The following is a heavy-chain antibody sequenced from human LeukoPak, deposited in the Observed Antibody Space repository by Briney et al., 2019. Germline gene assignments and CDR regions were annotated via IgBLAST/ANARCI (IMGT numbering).Heavy chain of an antibody. Sequence: PGGSLRLSCAASGFTFSGYGMSWVRQAPGKELEWVSGISGSGITTWYADSVKGRLTISRDNSKNTLYLQMNSLRVEDTAVYYCAKMSAPASFESRGQGTLVTVSS. CDR1: GFTFSGYG. CDR3: AKMSAPASFES. J-gene: IGHJ4*02. D-gene: IGHD6-13*01. V-gene: IGHV3-23*01. CDR2: ISGSGITT.